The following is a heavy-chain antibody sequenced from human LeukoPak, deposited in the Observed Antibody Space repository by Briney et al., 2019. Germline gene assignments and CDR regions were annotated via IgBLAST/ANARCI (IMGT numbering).Heavy chain of an antibody. J-gene: IGHJ4*02. Sequence: GGSLRLSCAASGFTVSSNYMSWVRQAPGKGLEWVSVIYSGGSTYYADSVKGRFTISRHNSKNTLYLQMNSLRAEGAAVYYCASSIDSSSSFDYWGQGTLVTVSS. CDR2: IYSGGST. CDR1: GFTVSSNY. D-gene: IGHD6-6*01. V-gene: IGHV3-53*04. CDR3: ASSIDSSSSFDY.